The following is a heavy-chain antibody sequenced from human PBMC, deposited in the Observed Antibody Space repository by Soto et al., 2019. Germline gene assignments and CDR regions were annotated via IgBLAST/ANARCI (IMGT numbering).Heavy chain of an antibody. V-gene: IGHV1-69*12. CDR1: GGIFSNYA. CDR2: IIPIFGTA. D-gene: IGHD3-9*01. Sequence: QVQLVQSGAEVKQPGSSVKVSCKASGGIFSNYAISWVRQAPGQGLEWMGGIIPIFGTANYAQKFQGRVTFTVDEFTSTAYMELSSLRSEDTAVYYSARAWGNVWLLGLLDYWGQGTLVTVSS. CDR3: ARAWGNVWLLGLLDY. J-gene: IGHJ4*02.